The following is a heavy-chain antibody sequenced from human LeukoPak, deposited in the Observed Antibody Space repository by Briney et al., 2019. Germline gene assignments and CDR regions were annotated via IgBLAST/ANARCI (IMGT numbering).Heavy chain of an antibody. CDR3: ARGVDYYYYYMDV. V-gene: IGHV3-21*01. CDR1: GFTFSSYS. Sequence: PGGSLRLSCAASGFTFSSYSMNWVRQAPGKGLEWVSSISSSSNYIYYADSAKGRFTISRDNAKNSMYLQMNSLRAEDTAVYYCARGVDYYYYYMDVWGKGTTVTVS. CDR2: ISSSSNYI. J-gene: IGHJ6*03.